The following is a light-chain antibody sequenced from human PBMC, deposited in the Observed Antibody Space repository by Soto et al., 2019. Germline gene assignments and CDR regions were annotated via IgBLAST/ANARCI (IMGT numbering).Light chain of an antibody. Sequence: EIVMTQSPATLFVSPGERATLSCRASQSVSSNLAWYQQKPGQAPRLLIYGASTRATGIPARFSGSGSGTEFTLTISSLQSEDFAVYYCQQYNNWPPLTFGGGNKVEIK. CDR1: QSVSSN. J-gene: IGKJ4*01. CDR2: GAS. CDR3: QQYNNWPPLT. V-gene: IGKV3-15*01.